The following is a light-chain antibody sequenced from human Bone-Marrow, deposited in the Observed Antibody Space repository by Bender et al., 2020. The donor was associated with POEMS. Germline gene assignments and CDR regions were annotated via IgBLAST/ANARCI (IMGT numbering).Light chain of an antibody. CDR3: CSYAGTNMV. CDR2: EAN. Sequence: QSALTQPAAVSGSPGQSITISCTGSSSDIGGSQYVSWYQQLPGKAPKLLIYEANTRPSGVSPRFSGSKSGNTASLTISGLEGEDEGDYYCCSYAGTNMVFGGGTKLTVL. V-gene: IGLV2-23*01. CDR1: SSDIGGSQY. J-gene: IGLJ2*01.